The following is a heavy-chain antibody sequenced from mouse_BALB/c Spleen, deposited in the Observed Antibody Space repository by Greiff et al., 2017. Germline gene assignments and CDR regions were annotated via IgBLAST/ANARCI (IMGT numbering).Heavy chain of an antibody. Sequence: QVQLQQSGAELVRPGVSVKISCKGSGYTFTDYAMHWVKQSHAKSLEWIGVISTYYGDASYNQKFKGKATMTVDKSSSTAYMELARLTSEDSAIYYCARWGGNYGFDYWGQGTTLTVSS. CDR2: ISTYYGDA. CDR3: ARWGGNYGFDY. V-gene: IGHV1S137*01. J-gene: IGHJ2*01. D-gene: IGHD2-1*01. CDR1: GYTFTDYA.